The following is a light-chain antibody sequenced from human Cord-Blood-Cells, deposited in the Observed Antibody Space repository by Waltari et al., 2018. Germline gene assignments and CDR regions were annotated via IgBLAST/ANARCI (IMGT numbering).Light chain of an antibody. CDR1: KLGEKY. J-gene: IGLJ1*01. V-gene: IGLV3-1*01. CDR3: QAWDSSTYV. CDR2: QDS. Sequence: SSELPQPPSVSVSPGQTATITCSGDKLGEKYPCWYQQKPGQSPVLVIYQDSKRPSGIPERFSGSNSGNTATLTISGTQAMDEADYYCQAWDSSTYVFGTGTKVTVL.